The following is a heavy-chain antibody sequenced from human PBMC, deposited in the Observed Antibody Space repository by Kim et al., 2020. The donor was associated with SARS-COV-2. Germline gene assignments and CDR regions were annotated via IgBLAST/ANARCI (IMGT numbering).Heavy chain of an antibody. J-gene: IGHJ4*02. CDR3: ARPYSGYDSDPFDY. D-gene: IGHD5-12*01. CDR2: IWYDGSNK. CDR1: GFTFSSYG. Sequence: GGSLRLSCAASGFTFSSYGMHWVRQAPGKGLEWVAAIWYDGSNKYYADSVKGRFTISRDNSKNTLYLQMNSLRAEDTAVYYCARPYSGYDSDPFDYWGQGTLVTVSS. V-gene: IGHV3-33*01.